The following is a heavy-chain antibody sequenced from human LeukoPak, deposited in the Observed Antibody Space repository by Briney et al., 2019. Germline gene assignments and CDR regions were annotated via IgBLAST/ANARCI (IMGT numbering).Heavy chain of an antibody. CDR1: GGSISSYF. CDR3: ARVLADYGPLDY. CDR2: IYYSGST. D-gene: IGHD4-17*01. J-gene: IGHJ4*02. Sequence: SETLSLTCIVSGGSISSYFWSWIRQPPGKGLEWIGYIYYSGSTNYNPSLKSRVTISVDTSKNQFSLKLSSATASDTAVYYCARVLADYGPLDYWSQGTLVTVSS. V-gene: IGHV4-59*01.